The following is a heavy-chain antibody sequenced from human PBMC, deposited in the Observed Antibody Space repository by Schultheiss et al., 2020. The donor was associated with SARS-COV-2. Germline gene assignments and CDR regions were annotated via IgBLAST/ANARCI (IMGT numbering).Heavy chain of an antibody. V-gene: IGHV1-46*01. CDR2: INPSGGST. Sequence: ASVKVSCKASGYTFTGYYMHWVRQAPGQGLEWMGIINPSGGSTSYAQKFQGRVTMTEDTSTDTAYMELSSLRSDDTAVYYCARDGRNWNYVLVLHGMDVWGQGTTVTVSS. CDR3: ARDGRNWNYVLVLHGMDV. CDR1: GYTFTGYY. D-gene: IGHD1-7*01. J-gene: IGHJ6*02.